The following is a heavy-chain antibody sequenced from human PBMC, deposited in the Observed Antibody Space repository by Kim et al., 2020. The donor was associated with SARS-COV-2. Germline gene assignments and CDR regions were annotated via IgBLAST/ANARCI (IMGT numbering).Heavy chain of an antibody. Sequence: GGSLRLSCAASGFAFSDYAMSWVRQPPGKGLEWVSPISGSGVNIYYADSVQGRFTISRDNSKNTLYLQMDSLRAEDTAVYYCARSRSYCGGDCYVDWYFDLWGRGTVVTVSS. CDR3: ARSRSYCGGDCYVDWYFDL. V-gene: IGHV3-23*01. CDR1: GFAFSDYA. D-gene: IGHD2-21*02. J-gene: IGHJ2*01. CDR2: ISGSGVNI.